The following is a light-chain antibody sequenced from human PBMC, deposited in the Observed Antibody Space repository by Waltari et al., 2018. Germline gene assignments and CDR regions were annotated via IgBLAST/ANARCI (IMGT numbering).Light chain of an antibody. CDR2: YKSDSDN. V-gene: IGLV5-45*03. CDR3: MSWHGGAAV. J-gene: IGLJ7*01. CDR1: SGINVATFW. Sequence: HAVLTQPSSLSASPGASASLTCTLRSGINVATFWLYQYQQKPGRPPQYLLRYKSDSDNQHGSGVPSHFSGAKGASANAGIFLITGLQSEDEADYCWMSWHGGAAVFGGGTQLTVL.